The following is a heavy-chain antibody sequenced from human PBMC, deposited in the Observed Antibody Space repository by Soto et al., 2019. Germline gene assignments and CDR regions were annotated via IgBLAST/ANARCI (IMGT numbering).Heavy chain of an antibody. D-gene: IGHD2-15*01. CDR2: ISYDGSNK. CDR1: GFTFSSYA. CDR3: ARDAHPTYIVVVVAATWNWFDP. Sequence: GGSLRLSCAASGFTFSSYAMHWVRQAPGKGLEWVAVISYDGSNKYYADSAKGRFTISRDNSKNTLYLQMNSLRAEDTAVYYCARDAHPTYIVVVVAATWNWFDPWGQGTLVTVSS. J-gene: IGHJ5*02. V-gene: IGHV3-30*04.